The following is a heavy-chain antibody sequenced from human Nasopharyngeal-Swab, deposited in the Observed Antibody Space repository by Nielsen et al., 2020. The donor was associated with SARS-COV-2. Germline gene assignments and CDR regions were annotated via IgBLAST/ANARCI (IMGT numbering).Heavy chain of an antibody. Sequence: ASVKVSCKASGYTFTGSDINWVRQATGQGLEWMGRINPNSGGTNYAQKFQGRVTMTRDTSISTAYMELSRLRSDDTAVYYCARGDYGVSWGQGTLVTVSS. J-gene: IGHJ5*02. CDR1: GYTFTGSD. D-gene: IGHD4-17*01. CDR3: ARGDYGVS. V-gene: IGHV1-2*06. CDR2: INPNSGGT.